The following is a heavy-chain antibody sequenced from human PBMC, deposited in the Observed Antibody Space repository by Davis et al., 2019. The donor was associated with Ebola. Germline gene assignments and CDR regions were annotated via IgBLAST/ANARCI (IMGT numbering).Heavy chain of an antibody. CDR3: ARGGHCSGGSCYPTPFDY. J-gene: IGHJ4*02. D-gene: IGHD2-15*01. CDR2: IKQDGGET. V-gene: IGHV3-7*01. CDR1: GFTFANYW. Sequence: PGGSLRLSCAASGFTFANYWMSWVRQAPGKGLEWVAKIKQDGGETYYVDSVKGRFTISRDNAKNSLYLQMNSLRAEDTAVYYCARGGHCSGGSCYPTPFDYWGQGTLVTVSS.